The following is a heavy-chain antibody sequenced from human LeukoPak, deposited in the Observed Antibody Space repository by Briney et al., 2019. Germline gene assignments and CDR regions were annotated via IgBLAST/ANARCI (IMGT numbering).Heavy chain of an antibody. CDR2: ISGSGGST. CDR1: GFTFINYA. D-gene: IGHD2-2*01. J-gene: IGHJ4*02. Sequence: GGSLRLSCAASGFTFINYAVTWVRQAPGKGLEWVSVISGSGGSTYYADSVKGRFTISEDNSRNTLYLQMNSLRVEDTAVYFCARGPSRYYFDYWGQGTLVTVSS. V-gene: IGHV3-23*01. CDR3: ARGPSRYYFDY.